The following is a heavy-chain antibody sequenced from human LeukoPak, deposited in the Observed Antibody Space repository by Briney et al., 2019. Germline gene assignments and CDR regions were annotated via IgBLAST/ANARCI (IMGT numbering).Heavy chain of an antibody. CDR2: ISWNSGSI. CDR1: GFTFDDYA. V-gene: IGHV3-9*01. D-gene: IGHD5-12*01. J-gene: IGHJ4*02. Sequence: GRSLRLSCAASGFTFDDYAMHWVRQAPGKGLEWVSGISWNSGSIGYADSVKGRFTISRDNAKNSLYLQMNSLRAEDTALYYCARDIGGYSGYDPRTIFDYWGQGTLVTVSS. CDR3: ARDIGGYSGYDPRTIFDY.